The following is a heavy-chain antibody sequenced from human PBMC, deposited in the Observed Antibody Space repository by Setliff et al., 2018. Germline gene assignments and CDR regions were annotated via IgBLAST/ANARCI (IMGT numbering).Heavy chain of an antibody. CDR2: INGDATIT. D-gene: IGHD7-27*01. J-gene: IGHJ6*03. V-gene: IGHV3-74*01. CDR1: GFTFSSYW. CDR3: AALDWGENFYNVDV. Sequence: GGSLRLSCAASGFTFSSYWMTWVRQAPGKGLEWVSRINGDATITNYADSVKGRFTISRDNARNALYLQMNSLRGEDTGVYFCAALDWGENFYNVDVWGKGTTVTVSS.